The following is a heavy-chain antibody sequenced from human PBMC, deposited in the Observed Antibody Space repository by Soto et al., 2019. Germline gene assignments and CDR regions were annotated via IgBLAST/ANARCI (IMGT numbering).Heavy chain of an antibody. CDR3: AKPQANFYDSSGYFDF. CDR2: ISYDGTKK. CDR1: GFTFRSFG. V-gene: IGHV3-30*18. J-gene: IGHJ4*02. Sequence: GGSLRLSXAASGFTFRSFGIHWVRQAPGKGLEWVAVISYDGTKKYYADSVKGRFTISRDNSKNTLYLQMNSLRAEDTAVYYCAKPQANFYDSSGYFDFWGQGTLVTVSS. D-gene: IGHD3-22*01.